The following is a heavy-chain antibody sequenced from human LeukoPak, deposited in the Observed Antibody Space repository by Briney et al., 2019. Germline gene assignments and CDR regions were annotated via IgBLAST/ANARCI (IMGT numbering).Heavy chain of an antibody. CDR1: GFSLRSRGMC. J-gene: IGHJ4*02. CDR2: IVWDDDK. Sequence: RASGPALVNPTQTLTLTCTFSGFSLRSRGMCVSWIRQPPGKALEWLARIVWDDDKYYSTSLKTRLTISKDTSKTQVVVTMTSMDPVETATYYFALISNSIAAGDHGGQGTRDTVPS. V-gene: IGHV2-70*11. CDR3: ALISNSIAAGDH. D-gene: IGHD6-13*01.